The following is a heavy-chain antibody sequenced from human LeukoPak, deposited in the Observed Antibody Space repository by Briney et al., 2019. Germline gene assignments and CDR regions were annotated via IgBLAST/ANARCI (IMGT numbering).Heavy chain of an antibody. Sequence: SETLSLTCTVSGGFISSYYWSWIRQPPGKGLEWIGYIHYSGSTNYNPSLKSRVAISVDTSKNQFSLKLSSVTAADTAVYYCATTSTGDYYYYYMDVWGKGTTVTVSS. CDR3: ATTSTGDYYYYYMDV. D-gene: IGHD2-8*02. J-gene: IGHJ6*03. CDR2: IHYSGST. CDR1: GGFISSYY. V-gene: IGHV4-59*03.